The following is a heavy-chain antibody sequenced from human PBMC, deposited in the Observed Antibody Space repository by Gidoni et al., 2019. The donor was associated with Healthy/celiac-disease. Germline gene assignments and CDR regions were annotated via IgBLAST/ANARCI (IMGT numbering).Heavy chain of an antibody. D-gene: IGHD7-27*01. J-gene: IGHJ4*02. V-gene: IGHV3-30-3*01. Sequence: QVQLVESGGGVVQPGRSLRLSCAAAGFTFSSYAMHWVRQAPGKGLEWVAVISYDGSNKYYADSVKGRFTISRDNSKNTLYLQMNSLRAEDTAVYYCARETGEAYFDYWGQGTLVTVSS. CDR2: ISYDGSNK. CDR1: GFTFSSYA. CDR3: ARETGEAYFDY.